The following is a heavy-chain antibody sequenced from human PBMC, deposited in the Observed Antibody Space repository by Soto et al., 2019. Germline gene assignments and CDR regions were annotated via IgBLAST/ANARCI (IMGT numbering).Heavy chain of an antibody. D-gene: IGHD6-13*01. CDR2: ISAYNGNT. J-gene: IGHJ4*02. V-gene: IGHV1-18*01. CDR1: GYTFTSYG. Sequence: ASVKVSCKASGYTFTSYGISWVRQAPGRGLEWMGWISAYNGNTNYAQKLQGRVTMTTDTSTSTAYMELRSLRSDDTAVYYCAKDVALLIAAGGQYFDYWGQGVLVTVSS. CDR3: AKDVALLIAAGGQYFDY.